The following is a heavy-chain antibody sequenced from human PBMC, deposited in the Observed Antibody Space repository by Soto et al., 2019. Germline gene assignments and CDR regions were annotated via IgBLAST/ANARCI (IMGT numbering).Heavy chain of an antibody. CDR3: ARRYDPYYFDY. Sequence: QITLKESGPTLVKPTQTLTLTCTFSGFSLTTSAVAVGWIRQPPGKALGWLAIIYGSDDKFYSPSLKSSLIITKGTSTNEVVLTMTNMDPVETAKYYCARRYDPYYFDYWGQGTMVTVS. CDR2: IYGSDDK. CDR1: GFSLTTSAVA. D-gene: IGHD1-20*01. J-gene: IGHJ4*02. V-gene: IGHV2-5*01.